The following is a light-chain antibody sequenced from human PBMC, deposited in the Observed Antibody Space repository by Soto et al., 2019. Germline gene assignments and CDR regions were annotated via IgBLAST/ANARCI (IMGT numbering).Light chain of an antibody. J-gene: IGKJ2*01. CDR1: QSISPW. CDR2: RAS. V-gene: IGKV1-5*03. CDR3: QQYRSRPYT. Sequence: DIQMTQSPSTLSAYVGERVTITCRASQSISPWLAWYQKKPGKAPNRLIYRASNLQTGVPSRFSGSGSGTEFTLTINSLQPDDFATYYCQQYRSRPYTFGQGTKLEIE.